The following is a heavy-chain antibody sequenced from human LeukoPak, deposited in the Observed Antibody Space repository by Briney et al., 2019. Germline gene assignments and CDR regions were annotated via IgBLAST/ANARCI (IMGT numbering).Heavy chain of an antibody. CDR2: INAGNGNT. V-gene: IGHV1-3*01. D-gene: IGHD2-2*01. CDR3: ARGGCSSTSCLYYFDY. CDR1: GYTFTSYA. Sequence: VSVKVSCKASGYTFTSYAMHWVRQAPGQRLEWMGWINAGNGNTKYSQKFQGIVTITRDTSASTAYMELSSLRSEDTAVYYCARGGCSSTSCLYYFDYWGQGTLVTVSS. J-gene: IGHJ4*02.